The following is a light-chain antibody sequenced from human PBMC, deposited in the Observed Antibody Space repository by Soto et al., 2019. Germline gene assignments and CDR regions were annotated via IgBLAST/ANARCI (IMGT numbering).Light chain of an antibody. CDR3: QQYNSWPLT. J-gene: IGKJ4*01. V-gene: IGKV3-20*01. CDR1: QSVSSSH. CDR2: GAS. Sequence: EIVLTQSPGTLSLSPGERATLSCRASQSVSSSHLAWYQQKPGQAPRLFMYGASNRATGIPDRFSGSGSGKDFTLSISRLEPEDFAVNYCQQYNSWPLTFGGGTKVEIK.